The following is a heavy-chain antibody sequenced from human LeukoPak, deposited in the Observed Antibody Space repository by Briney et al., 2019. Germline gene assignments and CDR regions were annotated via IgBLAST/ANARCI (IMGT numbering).Heavy chain of an antibody. Sequence: PGGSLRLSCAASGFTFSSYWMSWVRQAPGKGLEWVANIKQDGSEKYYVDSVKGRFTISRDNAKNSLYLQMNSLRAEDTAVYYCARVAAVVVAALDAFDIWGQGTMVTVSS. V-gene: IGHV3-7*01. CDR2: IKQDGSEK. CDR3: ARVAAVVVAALDAFDI. D-gene: IGHD2-15*01. CDR1: GFTFSSYW. J-gene: IGHJ3*02.